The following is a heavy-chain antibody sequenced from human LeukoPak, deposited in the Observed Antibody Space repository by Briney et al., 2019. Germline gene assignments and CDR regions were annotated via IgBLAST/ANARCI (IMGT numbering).Heavy chain of an antibody. CDR2: ISGSGGST. V-gene: IGHV3-23*01. J-gene: IGHJ4*02. D-gene: IGHD3-22*01. CDR1: GFTFSSYA. CDR3: VRDSSASY. Sequence: GGSLRPSCAASGFTFSSYAMSWVRQAPGKGLEWVSAISGSGGSTYYADSVKGRFTISRDSAKNTLYLQMNSLRAEDTALYYCVRDSSASYWGQGTLVTVSS.